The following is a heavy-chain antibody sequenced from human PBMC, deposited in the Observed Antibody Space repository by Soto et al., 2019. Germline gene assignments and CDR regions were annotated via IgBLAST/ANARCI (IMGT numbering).Heavy chain of an antibody. CDR2: IYYSGST. D-gene: IGHD5-18*01. V-gene: IGHV4-59*01. CDR1: GGSIRSYC. J-gene: IGHJ4*02. CDR3: ARDSYNFDD. Sequence: PSATLSLTCTVSGGSIRSYCWSWIRQRPGKGLEWIGYIYYSGSTDYNPSLKSRVTMSVDTSKNQFSLKLRSVTAADTAVYYCARDSYNFDDWGQGILVTVSS.